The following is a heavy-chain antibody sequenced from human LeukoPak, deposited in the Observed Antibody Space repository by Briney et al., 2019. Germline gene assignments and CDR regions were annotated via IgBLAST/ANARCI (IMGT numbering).Heavy chain of an antibody. CDR3: ARVRPRSIAVAARNAFDI. CDR2: VNHSGST. V-gene: IGHV4-34*01. Sequence: SETLSLTCAVYGGSFSGYYWSWIRQPPGKGLEWNGEVNHSGSTTYNPSLKSRVTISGDTSKNQFSLKLSSVTAADTAVYYCARVRPRSIAVAARNAFDIWGQGTMVTVSS. D-gene: IGHD6-19*01. J-gene: IGHJ3*02. CDR1: GGSFSGYY.